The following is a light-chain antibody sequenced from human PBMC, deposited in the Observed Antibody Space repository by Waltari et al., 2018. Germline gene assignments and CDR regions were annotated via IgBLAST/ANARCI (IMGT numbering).Light chain of an antibody. CDR2: LDNDGSH. J-gene: IGLJ3*02. CDR1: SAHSYYT. Sequence: QLVLTQSPSASASLGASVKLTCTLSSAHSYYTIAWHQQQPERGLRFLMKLDNDGSHIKGDGIPDRFSGSSSGAERYLTISSLQPEDEADYYCQTWDTAIQMFGEGTKLTVL. CDR3: QTWDTAIQM. V-gene: IGLV4-69*02.